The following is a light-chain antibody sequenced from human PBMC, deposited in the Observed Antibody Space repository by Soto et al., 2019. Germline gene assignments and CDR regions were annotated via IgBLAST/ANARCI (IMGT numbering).Light chain of an antibody. CDR2: AAS. V-gene: IGKV1-17*01. Sequence: DIQMTQSPSTLSASVGDRVTITCRASQGIRNDLGWYQQKPGKPPKRLIYAASSLQSGVPSRFSGSGSGTEFTLTITSLQPDDFATYYCQQYKRYSKTFGQGTKVDIK. J-gene: IGKJ1*01. CDR1: QGIRND. CDR3: QQYKRYSKT.